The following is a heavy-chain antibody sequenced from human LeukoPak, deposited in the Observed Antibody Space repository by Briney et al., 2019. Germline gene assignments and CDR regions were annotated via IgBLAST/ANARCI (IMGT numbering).Heavy chain of an antibody. Sequence: GGSLRLSCAASGFTFDDYAMHWVRQAPGKGLEWVSGISWNSGSIGYADSVKGRFTISRDNTKNSLYLQMNSPRVEDTAVFYCARDQYDTWSRRGNFDSWGQGTLVIVSS. V-gene: IGHV3-9*01. J-gene: IGHJ4*02. CDR3: ARDQYDTWSRRGNFDS. CDR2: ISWNSGSI. D-gene: IGHD3-3*01. CDR1: GFTFDDYA.